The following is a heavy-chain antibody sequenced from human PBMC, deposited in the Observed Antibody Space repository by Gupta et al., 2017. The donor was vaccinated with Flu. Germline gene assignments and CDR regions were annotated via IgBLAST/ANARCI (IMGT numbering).Heavy chain of an antibody. CDR3: AKSAEYDLGRGYKGLDYMDV. CDR2: ISDRGDIL. V-gene: IGHV3-23*01. Sequence: WVRQAPGKGLEWVAGISDRGDILHYVDSVRRRFTVSRENPRNTMYLRMNSLRAEDTAVYYCAKSAEYDLGRGYKGLDYMDVWGRVTTVIVSS. D-gene: IGHD3-16*01. J-gene: IGHJ6*03.